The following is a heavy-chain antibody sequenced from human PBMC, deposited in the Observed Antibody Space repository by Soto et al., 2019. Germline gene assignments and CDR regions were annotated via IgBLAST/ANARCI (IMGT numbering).Heavy chain of an antibody. CDR2: INRDGYTI. V-gene: IGHV3-74*03. CDR1: GFTLGSNG. Sequence: GGSLRLSCAASGFTLGSNGMHWVRQAPGKGLVWVSHINRDGYTIMYADSAKGRFTISRDISKNTVYLQMNSLRDEDTAVYYCAKAQHASAAAAPHYDYWGQGTLVTVSS. D-gene: IGHD2-15*01. J-gene: IGHJ4*02. CDR3: AKAQHASAAAAPHYDY.